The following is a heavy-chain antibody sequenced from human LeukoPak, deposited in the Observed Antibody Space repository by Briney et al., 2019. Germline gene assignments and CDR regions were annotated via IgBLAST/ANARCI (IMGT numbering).Heavy chain of an antibody. J-gene: IGHJ4*02. CDR1: GFTFSSYS. CDR2: ISGSGGST. D-gene: IGHD1-26*01. CDR3: AKDLGASTDY. V-gene: IGHV3-23*01. Sequence: PGGSLRLSCAASGFTFSSYSMNWVRQAPGKGLEWVSAISGSGGSTYYADSVKGRFTISRDNSKNTLYLQMNSLRAEDTAVYYCAKDLGASTDYWGQGTLVTVSS.